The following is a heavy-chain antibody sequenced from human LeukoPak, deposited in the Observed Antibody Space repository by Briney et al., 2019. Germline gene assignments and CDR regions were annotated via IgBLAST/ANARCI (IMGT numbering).Heavy chain of an antibody. Sequence: GGSLRLSCAASGFTFSSYGMHWVRQAPGKGLEWVAVIWYDGSNKYYAGSVKGRFTISRDNSKNTLYLQMNSLRAEDTAVYYCARDLGAARPNFFDYWGQGTLVTVSS. CDR1: GFTFSSYG. CDR2: IWYDGSNK. J-gene: IGHJ4*02. CDR3: ARDLGAARPNFFDY. D-gene: IGHD6-6*01. V-gene: IGHV3-33*01.